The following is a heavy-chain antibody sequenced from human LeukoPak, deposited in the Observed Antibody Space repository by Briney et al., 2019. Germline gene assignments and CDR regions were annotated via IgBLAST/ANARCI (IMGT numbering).Heavy chain of an antibody. J-gene: IGHJ4*02. V-gene: IGHV4-34*01. CDR3: ARGHWSRNFDY. Sequence: SETLSLTCAVYGGSFSGYYWSWIRQPPGKGLEWIGEINHSGSTNYNPSLKSRVTISVDTSKNQFSLKLSSVTAADTTVYYCARGHWSRNFDYWGQGTLVTVSS. D-gene: IGHD1-1*01. CDR2: INHSGST. CDR1: GGSFSGYY.